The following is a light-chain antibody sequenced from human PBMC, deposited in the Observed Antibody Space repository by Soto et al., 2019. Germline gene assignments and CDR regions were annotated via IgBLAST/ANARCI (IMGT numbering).Light chain of an antibody. J-gene: IGKJ4*01. CDR3: QQANSFPLS. V-gene: IGKV1D-12*01. CDR1: ESVGNW. CDR2: AAT. Sequence: DIQMTQSPSSLSASVGDRITITCRAHESVGNWLAWYQQKPGKAPKLLIYAATTSQSGVPSRFSGSRSGTVFSLTVSSLQPEDFETYYCQQANSFPLSFGGGTKVDIK.